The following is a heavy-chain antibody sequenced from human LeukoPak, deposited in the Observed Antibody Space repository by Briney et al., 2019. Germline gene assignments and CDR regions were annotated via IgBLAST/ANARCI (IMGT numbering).Heavy chain of an antibody. D-gene: IGHD3-3*01. CDR2: IYYSGST. J-gene: IGHJ4*02. CDR3: AKDRSEWPALFDY. V-gene: IGHV4-39*02. Sequence: SETLSLTCTVSGGSISSSSYYWGWIRQPPGKGLEWIGSIYYSGSTYYNPSLKSRVTISVDTSKNQFSLKLSSVTAADTAVYYCAKDRSEWPALFDYWGQGTLVTVSS. CDR1: GGSISSSSYY.